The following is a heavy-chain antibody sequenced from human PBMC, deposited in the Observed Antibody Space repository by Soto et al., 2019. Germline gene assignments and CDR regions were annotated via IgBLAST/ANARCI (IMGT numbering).Heavy chain of an antibody. CDR2: TIPMFAAT. CDR3: ARGGIVAVPAVLSSYGNYPNYRFVS. V-gene: IGHV1-69*01. J-gene: IGHJ4*02. D-gene: IGHD5-18*01. Sequence: QVQLAQSGAEVRKPGSSVKVSCRPSGGSFSDLAFSWVRQAPGQGLESMGGTIPMFAATKYAQRSLGRITIKANPSTRTVYWALSSLKWDVLAAYYCARGGIVAVPAVLSSYGNYPNYRFVSWGQGSLVSVSS. CDR1: GGSFSDLA.